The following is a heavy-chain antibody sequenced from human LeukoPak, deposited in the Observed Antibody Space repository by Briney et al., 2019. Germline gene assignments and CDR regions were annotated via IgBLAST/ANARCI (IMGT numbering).Heavy chain of an antibody. Sequence: SETLSLTCTVSGGSISSYYWSWIRQPPGKGLEWIGYIYYSGSTNYNPSLKSRVTISVDTSKNQFSLKLSSVTAADTAVYYCARDNDSRDPPHFDYWGQGTLVTVSS. CDR2: IYYSGST. CDR1: GGSISSYY. CDR3: ARDNDSRDPPHFDY. D-gene: IGHD3-16*01. V-gene: IGHV4-59*01. J-gene: IGHJ4*02.